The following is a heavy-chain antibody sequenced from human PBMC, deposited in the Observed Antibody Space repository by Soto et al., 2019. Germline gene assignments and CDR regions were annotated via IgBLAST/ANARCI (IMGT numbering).Heavy chain of an antibody. J-gene: IGHJ4*02. CDR1: GFTFSSYW. CDR3: ARAEEHYDFWSGYYFSPPEK. V-gene: IGHV3-7*05. D-gene: IGHD3-3*01. CDR2: IKQDGSEK. Sequence: GGSLRLSCAASGFTFSSYWMSWVRQAPGKGLEWVANIKQDGSEKYYVDSVKGRFTISRDNAKNSLYLQMNSLRAEDTAVYYCARAEEHYDFWSGYYFSPPEKWGQGTLVTVSS.